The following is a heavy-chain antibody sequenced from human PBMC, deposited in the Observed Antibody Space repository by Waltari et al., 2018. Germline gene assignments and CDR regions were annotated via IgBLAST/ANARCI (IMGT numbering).Heavy chain of an antibody. CDR3: ARRPTGSYTGNFDY. J-gene: IGHJ4*02. V-gene: IGHV1-2*02. D-gene: IGHD3-3*01. CDR1: GYTFTSYY. CDR2: VNPNSGDT. Sequence: QVQLVQSGAEVKKPGASVKVSCKASGYTFTSYYLHWVRQAPGQGLEWMGWVNPNSGDTSYAQKFHGSVTMTRDTSSSTAYIELSTLRSYDTAVYYCARRPTGSYTGNFDYWGQGTLVTVSS.